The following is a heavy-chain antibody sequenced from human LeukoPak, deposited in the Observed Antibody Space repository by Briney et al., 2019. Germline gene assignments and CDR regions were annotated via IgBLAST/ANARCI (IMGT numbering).Heavy chain of an antibody. CDR3: ARGYDSSGYLDY. D-gene: IGHD3-22*01. CDR1: GGSFSGYY. Sequence: SETLSLTCAVYGGSFSGYYWSWIRQPPGKGLEWIGEIKHSGSTNYNPSLKSRVTISVDTSKNQFSLKLSSVTAADTAVYYCARGYDSSGYLDYWGQGTLVTVSS. J-gene: IGHJ4*02. CDR2: IKHSGST. V-gene: IGHV4-34*01.